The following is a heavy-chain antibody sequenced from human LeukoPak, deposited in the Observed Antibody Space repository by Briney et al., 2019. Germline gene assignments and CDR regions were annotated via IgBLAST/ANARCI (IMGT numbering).Heavy chain of an antibody. Sequence: GGSLRLSCAGSGFSVSNYYVNWVRQAPGKGLEWVSLIRDSGKTFYADSVKGRFTISRDNSKNTVYLQMNRLRVEDTAVYFCARDRAVTQVWVEFDSWGQGTLVTVSS. D-gene: IGHD3-16*01. V-gene: IGHV3-66*03. J-gene: IGHJ5*01. CDR2: IRDSGKT. CDR3: ARDRAVTQVWVEFDS. CDR1: GFSVSNYY.